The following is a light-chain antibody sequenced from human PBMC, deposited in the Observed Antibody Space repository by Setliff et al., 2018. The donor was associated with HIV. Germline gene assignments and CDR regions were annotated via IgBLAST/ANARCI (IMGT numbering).Light chain of an antibody. Sequence: QSALTQPHSVSGSPGQSVTISCTGTSSDVGGYNYVSWYQQNPGKAPKLIIYDVSNRPSGVSTRFSASKSANTASLTISGLQAEDEADYYCNSFASNSAYTPYVFGTGTKVTVL. V-gene: IGLV2-14*03. J-gene: IGLJ1*01. CDR1: SSDVGGYNY. CDR2: DVS. CDR3: NSFASNSAYTPYV.